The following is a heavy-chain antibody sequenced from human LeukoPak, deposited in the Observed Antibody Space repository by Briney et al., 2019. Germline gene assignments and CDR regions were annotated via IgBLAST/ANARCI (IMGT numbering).Heavy chain of an antibody. CDR3: AKLTGSKGISAACDS. CDR1: GFTFSTYA. J-gene: IGHJ4*02. Sequence: GGSLRLSCAASGFTFSTYAMTWVRQAPGKGLAWVSAISGSGGSTYYADSVKGQFTISRDNSKNTLYLQMNSLRAEDTAVYYCAKLTGSKGISAACDSWGQGTLVTVSS. CDR2: ISGSGGST. V-gene: IGHV3-23*01. D-gene: IGHD6-13*01.